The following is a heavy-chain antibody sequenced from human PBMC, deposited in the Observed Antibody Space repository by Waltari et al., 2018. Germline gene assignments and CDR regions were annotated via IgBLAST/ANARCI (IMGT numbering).Heavy chain of an antibody. Sequence: QLQLQESGPGLVKPSETRSLTCTVSGGSISSSSYYWGWIRQHPGKGLEWMGIINPSGVSTSYAQKFQGRVTMTRDTSTSTVYMELSSLRSEDTAVYYCARVTGDGYTHRGWFDPWGQGTLVTVSS. V-gene: IGHV4-39*07. J-gene: IGHJ5*02. CDR1: GGSISSSSYY. D-gene: IGHD7-27*01. CDR2: INPSGVST. CDR3: ARVTGDGYTHRGWFDP.